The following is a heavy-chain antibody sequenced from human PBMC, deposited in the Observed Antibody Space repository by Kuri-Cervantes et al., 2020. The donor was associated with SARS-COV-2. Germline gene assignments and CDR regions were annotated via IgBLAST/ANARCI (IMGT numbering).Heavy chain of an antibody. CDR2: IYYSGST. V-gene: IGHV4-38-2*02. CDR3: ARLSGYGCNLIDY. CDR1: GYSISSGYY. D-gene: IGHD4-23*01. Sequence: GSLRLSCSVSGYSISSGYYWGWIRQPAGKGLEWIGSIYYSGSTYYNPSLKSRVTISVDTSKNQFSLKLSSVTAADTAVYYCARLSGYGCNLIDYWGQGTLVTVSS. J-gene: IGHJ4*02.